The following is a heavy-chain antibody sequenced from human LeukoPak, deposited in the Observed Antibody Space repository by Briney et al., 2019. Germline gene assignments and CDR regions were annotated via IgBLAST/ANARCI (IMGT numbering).Heavy chain of an antibody. CDR1: GFTVSSNY. CDR2: IYSGGST. CDR3: ARDPQINGMDV. J-gene: IGHJ6*02. Sequence: GGSLRLSCAASGFTVSSNYMSWVRRAPGKGLEWVSVIYSGGSTYYADFVKGRFTISRDISKNTLYLQMNSLRAEDTAVYYCARDPQINGMDVWGQGTTVTVSS. V-gene: IGHV3-53*01.